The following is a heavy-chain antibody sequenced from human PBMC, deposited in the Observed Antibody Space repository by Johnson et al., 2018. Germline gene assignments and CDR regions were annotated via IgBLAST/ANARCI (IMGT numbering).Heavy chain of an antibody. CDR2: ISWNSGSI. Sequence: EVQLVESGGGLVQPGRSLRLSCAASGFTFDGYAMHWVRQAPGKGLGWVSGISWNSGSIDYADSVKGRFTISRDNAKNYLYLQMNSLKTEDTALYYCAKDRYSGIEYSYGLDYWGQGTLVTVSS. V-gene: IGHV3-9*01. CDR1: GFTFDGYA. D-gene: IGHD5-18*01. CDR3: AKDRYSGIEYSYGLDY. J-gene: IGHJ4*02.